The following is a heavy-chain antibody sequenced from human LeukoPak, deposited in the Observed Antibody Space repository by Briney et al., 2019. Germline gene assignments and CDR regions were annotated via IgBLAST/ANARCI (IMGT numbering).Heavy chain of an antibody. Sequence: SETLSLTCTVSGGSLSYYYWNWIRQPAGKGLECIGRIYTSGRTYYNPSLKSRVSMSVDTSKNQFSLKLSSVTAADTAVYYCARLSTVTTSFDYWGQGTLVTVSS. D-gene: IGHD4-11*01. J-gene: IGHJ4*02. CDR2: IYTSGRT. CDR1: GGSLSYYY. V-gene: IGHV4-4*07. CDR3: ARLSTVTTSFDY.